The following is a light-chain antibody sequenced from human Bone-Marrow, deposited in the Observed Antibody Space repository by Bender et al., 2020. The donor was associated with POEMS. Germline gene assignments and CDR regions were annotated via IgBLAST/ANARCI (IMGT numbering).Light chain of an antibody. J-gene: IGLJ3*02. CDR1: SIGRNP. Sequence: QSVLTQPPSASGTPGQRVTISCSGGSIGRNPINWYQQLPGTAPRLVSYADDRRPSGVPKRFSASKSGSSASLAISGIQSEVDAYYYCSTWDDRLDAWMFGGGTKLTVL. CDR3: STWDDRLDAWM. CDR2: ADD. V-gene: IGLV1-44*01.